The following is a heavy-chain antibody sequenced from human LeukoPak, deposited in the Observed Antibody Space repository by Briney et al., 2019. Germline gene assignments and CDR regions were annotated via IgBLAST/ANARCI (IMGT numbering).Heavy chain of an antibody. CDR1: GFTFSSYA. J-gene: IGHJ4*02. Sequence: PGGSLRLSCAASGFTFSSYAMPWVRQAPGKGLEWVAVISYDGSNKYYADSVKGRFTISRDNSKNTLYLQMTSRRAEDTAVYYCARNRDPIVVVPAAPDYWGQGTLVTVSS. CDR3: ARNRDPIVVVPAAPDY. CDR2: ISYDGSNK. D-gene: IGHD2-2*01. V-gene: IGHV3-30-3*01.